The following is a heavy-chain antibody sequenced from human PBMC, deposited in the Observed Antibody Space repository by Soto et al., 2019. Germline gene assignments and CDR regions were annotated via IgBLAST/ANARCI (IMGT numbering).Heavy chain of an antibody. CDR2: TYYSGST. Sequence: TSETLSLTCPVSCGSMIAYYLNLILHPPGKGLQWIGYTYYSGSTTYNPSLKSRVTISVDSSKNQFSLKLDSVTPADTAVYYCARVRGTAGKRYFDYWGPGTLVTVSS. D-gene: IGHD6-13*01. V-gene: IGHV4-59*01. CDR1: CGSMIAYY. J-gene: IGHJ4*02. CDR3: ARVRGTAGKRYFDY.